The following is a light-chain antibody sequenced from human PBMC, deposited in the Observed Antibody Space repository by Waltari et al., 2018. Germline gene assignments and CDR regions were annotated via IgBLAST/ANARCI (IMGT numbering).Light chain of an antibody. CDR2: DVS. CDR1: QSLNTY. V-gene: IGKV1-39*01. CDR3: QQSYSTPRT. Sequence: IQMTQSPPSLSASVGDTVTITCRASQSLNTYLNWYQQKPGKAPKFLIYDVSSLQSGVPSRFSGSGSGTDFTLTISSLQPEDFATYYCQQSYSTPRTFGHGTKVEI. J-gene: IGKJ1*01.